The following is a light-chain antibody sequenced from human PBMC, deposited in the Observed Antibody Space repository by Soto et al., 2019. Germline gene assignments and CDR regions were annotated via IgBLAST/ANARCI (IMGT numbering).Light chain of an antibody. Sequence: EIVLTQSPGTLSLSPGERATLSCRASQSISSSYLAWYQQKPGQAPRLLIYGASSRATGIPDRFSGSGSGTEFTLIISRVESEDFAVYYCQQYGSSPFTCGPGTKVDIK. CDR3: QQYGSSPFT. CDR2: GAS. V-gene: IGKV3-20*01. CDR1: QSISSSY. J-gene: IGKJ3*01.